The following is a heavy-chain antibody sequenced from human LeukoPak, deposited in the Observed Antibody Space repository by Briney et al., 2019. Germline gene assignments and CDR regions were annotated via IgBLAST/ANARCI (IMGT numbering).Heavy chain of an antibody. CDR1: GFTVSSNY. J-gene: IGHJ4*02. D-gene: IGHD3-10*01. Sequence: PGGSLRLSCAASGFTVSSNYIGWVRQAPGKGLEGVSLIYPGGTTYSTDSVKGRFTISRDTSKNTVYLQMNSLRADDTAVYYCARVTTSGSYKFDSWGQGTLVTVSS. CDR2: IYPGGTT. CDR3: ARVTTSGSYKFDS. V-gene: IGHV3-53*01.